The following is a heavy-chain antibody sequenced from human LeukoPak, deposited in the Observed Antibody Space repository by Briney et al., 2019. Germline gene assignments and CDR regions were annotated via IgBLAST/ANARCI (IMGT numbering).Heavy chain of an antibody. J-gene: IGHJ5*02. CDR2: INPSGGST. D-gene: IGHD3-3*01. V-gene: IGHV1-46*01. Sequence: ASVKVSCKASGYTFTSYYMHWVRQAPGQGLEWMGIINPSGGSTSYAQKFQGRVTMTRDTSASTAYMELSSLRSEDTAVYYCARIPPAIFGVQPDERGWFDPWGQGTLVTVSS. CDR1: GYTFTSYY. CDR3: ARIPPAIFGVQPDERGWFDP.